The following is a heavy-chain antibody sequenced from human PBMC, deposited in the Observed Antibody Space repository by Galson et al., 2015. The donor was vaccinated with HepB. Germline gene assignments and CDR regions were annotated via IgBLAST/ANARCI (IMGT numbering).Heavy chain of an antibody. CDR1: GYTFSTYS. D-gene: IGHD2-15*01. V-gene: IGHV1-18*01. J-gene: IGHJ5*02. CDR2: IDPYSRYT. CDR3: ARGALVDVVGASLNNWFDP. Sequence: SCKASGYTFSTYSITWVRQAPGQGLEWMGWIDPYSRYTNYAQKVQGRVTMTTDTSTSTAYMDLRSLRSDDTAVYYCARGALVDVVGASLNNWFDPWGQGTLVTVSS.